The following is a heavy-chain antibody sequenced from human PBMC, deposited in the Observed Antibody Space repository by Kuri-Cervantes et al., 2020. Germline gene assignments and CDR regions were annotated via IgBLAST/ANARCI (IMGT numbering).Heavy chain of an antibody. CDR3: AXEKRGYYDSXXYHPCDY. Sequence: ASVKVSXKASGYXFTGYYMHWVRQAPGQGLEWMGWXNPNXGGTNYAQKFQGRVTMARDTSISTAYMELSRLRSDDTAVYYCAXEKRGYYDSXXYHPCDYWGQGTLVTVSS. V-gene: IGHV1-2*02. CDR2: XNPNXGGT. D-gene: IGHD3-22*01. J-gene: IGHJ4*02. CDR1: GYXFTGYY.